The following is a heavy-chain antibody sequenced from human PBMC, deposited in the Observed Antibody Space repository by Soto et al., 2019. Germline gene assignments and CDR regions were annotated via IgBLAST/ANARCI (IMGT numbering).Heavy chain of an antibody. Sequence: QITLKESGPTLVKPTQTLTLTCTFSGFSLTTSGEGVGWIRQPPGKALEWLALIYWDDDKPYSPSLKTRLTTTTDTSKTQVVHTMTNMERVDTATYYCAQRHDYPVGAFDIWGQGTLVTVSS. CDR1: GFSLTTSGEG. J-gene: IGHJ3*02. CDR2: IYWDDDK. D-gene: IGHD1-1*01. V-gene: IGHV2-5*02. CDR3: AQRHDYPVGAFDI.